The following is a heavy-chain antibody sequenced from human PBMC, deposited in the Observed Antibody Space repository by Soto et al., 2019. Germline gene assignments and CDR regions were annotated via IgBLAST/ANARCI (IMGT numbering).Heavy chain of an antibody. V-gene: IGHV3-48*03. Sequence: GSLRLSCAXSGFTFSSYEMNWVRQAPGKGLEWVSYITTSGSTIYYADSVKGRFTISRDNAKNSLYLQMNSLRAEDTAVYYCARGNSPVDVYWGQGTLVTDSS. D-gene: IGHD2-21*01. J-gene: IGHJ4*02. CDR2: ITTSGSTI. CDR1: GFTFSSYE. CDR3: ARGNSPVDVY.